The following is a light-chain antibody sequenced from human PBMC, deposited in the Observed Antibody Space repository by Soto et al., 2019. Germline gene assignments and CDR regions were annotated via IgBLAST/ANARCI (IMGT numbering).Light chain of an antibody. Sequence: QSALTQPPSASGSPGQSVTISCTGTSSDVGGYNYVSWYQQHPGKAPKLLIYEVSKRPSGVPDRFSGSKCGNTASLTVSGLQGEEEADYYCCSYAGSNSFSYVFGTGTKVTVL. CDR2: EVS. V-gene: IGLV2-8*01. CDR3: CSYAGSNSFSYV. CDR1: SSDVGGYNY. J-gene: IGLJ1*01.